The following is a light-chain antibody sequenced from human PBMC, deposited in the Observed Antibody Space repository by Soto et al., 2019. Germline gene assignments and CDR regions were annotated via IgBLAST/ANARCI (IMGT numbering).Light chain of an antibody. V-gene: IGKV3-15*01. J-gene: IGKJ5*01. CDR1: QSVSIK. CDR3: KPYNTWPLIP. CDR2: DTS. Sequence: EIGVSQTATTPSVSPGERATLSGRASQSVSIKLAWYQQKPGQAPRLLIYDTSTRATGIPARFSGSVSGTEFTLTISSLQSEDFAVYYCKPYNTWPLIPFAQGTRLEIK.